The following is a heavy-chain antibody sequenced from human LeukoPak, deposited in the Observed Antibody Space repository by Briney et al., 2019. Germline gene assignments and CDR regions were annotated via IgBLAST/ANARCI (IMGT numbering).Heavy chain of an antibody. CDR1: GYTFTSYD. CDR2: MNPNSGNT. Sequence: GASVKVSCKASGYTFTSYDINWVRQATGQGHEWMGWMNPNSGNTGYAQKFQGRVTMARNTSISTAYMELSSLRSEDTAVYYCARAVGGYDILTGYSSGYYYYYMDVWGKGTTVPSP. V-gene: IGHV1-8*01. J-gene: IGHJ6*03. D-gene: IGHD3-9*01. CDR3: ARAVGGYDILTGYSSGYYYYYMDV.